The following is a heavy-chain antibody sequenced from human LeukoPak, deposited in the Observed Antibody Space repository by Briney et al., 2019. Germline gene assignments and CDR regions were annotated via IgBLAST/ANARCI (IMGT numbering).Heavy chain of an antibody. J-gene: IGHJ5*02. D-gene: IGHD1-14*01. V-gene: IGHV1-8*01. Sequence: ASVKVSCKTSGYPFTTWEINWVRQAAGQGLEWMGWVHPNGGNTAYAQKFQVRVTMTRDTSISTAYMELSGLTSDDTAVYFCAGGPRNDPWGQGTLVTVSS. CDR3: AGGPRNDP. CDR1: GYPFTTWE. CDR2: VHPNGGNT.